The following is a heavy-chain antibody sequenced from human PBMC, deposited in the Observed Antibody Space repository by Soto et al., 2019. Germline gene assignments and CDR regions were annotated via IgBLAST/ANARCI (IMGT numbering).Heavy chain of an antibody. Sequence: GASVKVSCKASGYTFTSYGISWVRQAPGQGLEWMGWISAYNGNTNYAQKLQGRVTMTTDTSTSTAYMELRSLRSDDTAVYYCARDYPYCGGDCLQDFDYWGQGTLVTVSS. D-gene: IGHD2-21*02. V-gene: IGHV1-18*01. CDR1: GYTFTSYG. J-gene: IGHJ4*02. CDR3: ARDYPYCGGDCLQDFDY. CDR2: ISAYNGNT.